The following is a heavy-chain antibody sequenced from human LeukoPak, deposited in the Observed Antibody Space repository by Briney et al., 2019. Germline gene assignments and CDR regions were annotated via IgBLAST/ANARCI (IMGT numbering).Heavy chain of an antibody. Sequence: SETLSLTCTVSGGSISSSSYYWGWIRQPPGKGLEWIGSIYYSGSTYYNPPLKSRVTISVDTSKNQFSLKLSSVTAADTAVYYCATRPGYYDSSGYVFNYWGQGTLVTVSS. D-gene: IGHD3-22*01. CDR3: ATRPGYYDSSGYVFNY. V-gene: IGHV4-39*01. J-gene: IGHJ4*02. CDR2: IYYSGST. CDR1: GGSISSSSYY.